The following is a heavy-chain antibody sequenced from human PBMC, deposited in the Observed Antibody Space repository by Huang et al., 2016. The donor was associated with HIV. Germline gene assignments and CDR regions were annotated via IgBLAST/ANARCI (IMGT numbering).Heavy chain of an antibody. V-gene: IGHV2-5*01. J-gene: IGHJ1*01. CDR2: IHWNNDK. CDR3: ARRAASGWQQEYFHL. D-gene: IGHD6-19*01. Sequence: QITLKESGPTLVKPTQTLTLTCPFSGFSLSTSGVGVGWIRQPPGKALEWLALIHWNNDKHYNSSLKSRLTITKDTSKNQVVLTMANVDPLDTATYYCARRAASGWQQEYFHLWGQGTLVTVSS. CDR1: GFSLSTSGVG.